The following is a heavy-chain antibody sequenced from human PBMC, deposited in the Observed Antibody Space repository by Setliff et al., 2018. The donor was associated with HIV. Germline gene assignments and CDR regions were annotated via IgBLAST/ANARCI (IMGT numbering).Heavy chain of an antibody. CDR3: ARARRAGSGPKYFQH. V-gene: IGHV4-4*09. Sequence: TLSLTCTVSGGSISSYYWSWIRQPPGKGLEWIGYIYISGSTNYNPSLKSRVTMSVDKSKNQFSLRLSSVTAADTAVYYCARARRAGSGPKYFQHWGQGTLVTV. CDR1: GGSISSYY. J-gene: IGHJ1*01. D-gene: IGHD2-15*01. CDR2: IYISGST.